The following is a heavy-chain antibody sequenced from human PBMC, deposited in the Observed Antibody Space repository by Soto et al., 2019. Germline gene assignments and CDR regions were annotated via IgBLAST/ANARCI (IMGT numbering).Heavy chain of an antibody. Sequence: QVQLQESGPGLVKPSGTLSLTCAVSGGSISSSNWWSWVRQPPGKGLEWIGEIYHSGSTNYNPSLKSRVTISXXKXKIXFSLKLSSVTAADTAVYYCARVNAGGYSSSWYFNPWGQGTLVTVSS. CDR1: GGSISSSNW. D-gene: IGHD6-13*01. CDR2: IYHSGST. J-gene: IGHJ5*02. CDR3: ARVNAGGYSSSWYFNP. V-gene: IGHV4-4*02.